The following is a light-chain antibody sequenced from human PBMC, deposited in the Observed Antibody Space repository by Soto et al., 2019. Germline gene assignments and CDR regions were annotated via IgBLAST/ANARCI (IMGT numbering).Light chain of an antibody. CDR2: KAS. J-gene: IGKJ1*01. Sequence: DIQMTQSPSTLSASVGDRVTITCRASQSISSWLAWYQQKPGKAPKLLVYKASSLESGVPSRFSGSGSGTEFTLTISSLQPDEFATYYCQQYNSYSVTFGQGTNVEIK. CDR3: QQYNSYSVT. V-gene: IGKV1-5*03. CDR1: QSISSW.